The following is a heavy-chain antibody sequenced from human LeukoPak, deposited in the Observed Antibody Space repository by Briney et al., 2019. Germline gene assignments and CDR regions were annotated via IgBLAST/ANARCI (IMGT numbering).Heavy chain of an antibody. Sequence: GGSLRLSCAASGFTFSSYEMNWVRQAPGKGLGWVSYISSSGSTIYYADSVKGRFTISRDNAKNSLYLQMNSLRAEDTAVYYCAELGITMIGGVWGKGATVTISS. J-gene: IGHJ6*04. CDR1: GFTFSSYE. CDR3: AELGITMIGGV. D-gene: IGHD3-10*02. V-gene: IGHV3-48*03. CDR2: ISSSGSTI.